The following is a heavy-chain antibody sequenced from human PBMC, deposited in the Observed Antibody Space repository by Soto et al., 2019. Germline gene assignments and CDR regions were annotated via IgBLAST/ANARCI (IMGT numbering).Heavy chain of an antibody. Sequence: QFTLKESGPTVVKPTETLTLTCTFSGFSLTTGGVGVGWIRQPPGRSPEWLAVSYWNEDRRRSPSLEHRLTITKDTSKNQVVLTMTNMDPVDTATYYCIYRRASWDYHGLDVWGQGIPVTVSS. CDR3: IYRRASWDYHGLDV. CDR1: GFSLTTGGVG. J-gene: IGHJ6*02. CDR2: SYWNEDR. V-gene: IGHV2-5*01. D-gene: IGHD3-3*02.